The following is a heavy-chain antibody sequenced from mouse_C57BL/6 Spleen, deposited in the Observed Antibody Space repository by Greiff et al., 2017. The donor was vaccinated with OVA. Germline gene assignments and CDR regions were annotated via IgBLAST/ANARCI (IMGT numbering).Heavy chain of an antibody. V-gene: IGHV5-17*01. CDR1: GFTFSDYG. Sequence: DVKLVESGGGLVKPGGSLKLSCAASGFTFSDYGMHWVRQAPEKGLEWVAYISSGSSTIYYADTVKGRFTISRDNAKNTLFLQMTSLRSEDTAMYYCARTHYGNYGAMDYWGQGTSVTVSS. CDR3: ARTHYGNYGAMDY. D-gene: IGHD2-1*01. J-gene: IGHJ4*01. CDR2: ISSGSSTI.